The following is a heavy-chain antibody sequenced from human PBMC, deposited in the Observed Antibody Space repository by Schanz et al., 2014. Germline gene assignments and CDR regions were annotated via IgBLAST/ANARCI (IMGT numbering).Heavy chain of an antibody. V-gene: IGHV3-11*05. Sequence: QVQLVESGGGLVKPVGSLRLSCAASGFTFSDYYMSWIRQAPGKGLEWVSYISSSGSYTNYADSVKGRFTTSRDNGKKSMYLQMNSLRAEDTAVYYCARLDSSSWYPRYWGQGTLVTVSS. CDR3: ARLDSSSWYPRY. CDR2: ISSSGSYT. CDR1: GFTFSDYY. J-gene: IGHJ4*02. D-gene: IGHD6-13*01.